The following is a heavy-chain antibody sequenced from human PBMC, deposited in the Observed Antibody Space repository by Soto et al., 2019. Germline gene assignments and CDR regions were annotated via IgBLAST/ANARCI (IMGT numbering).Heavy chain of an antibody. V-gene: IGHV1-18*01. CDR1: RYTFPNYG. CDR2: IRLHNGET. Sequence: QVQLVQSGAEVKNPGASVRVSCTASRYTFPNYGLTWVRQAPGQGPEWLGWIRLHNGETHYAPNFRGRVTMTTDTSTSTAYMELRGLRSDDTAMYYRATSLGPSGWFDYWGQGNPVTVSS. D-gene: IGHD6-19*01. CDR3: ATSLGPSGWFDY. J-gene: IGHJ4*02.